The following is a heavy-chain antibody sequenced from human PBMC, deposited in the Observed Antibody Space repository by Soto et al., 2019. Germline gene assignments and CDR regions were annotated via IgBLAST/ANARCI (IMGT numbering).Heavy chain of an antibody. J-gene: IGHJ4*02. V-gene: IGHV3-7*05. CDR2: IKYDDSEK. CDR1: GFSISTYW. CDR3: AAWSRCKWFDY. Sequence: EVQLVESGGDLVQPGGSLRLSCAASGFSISTYWMGWVRQSPRRGLEWVANIKYDDSEKPYADSVEGRFTIARDNAKNTLYLQMSSLRVDDTAVYYCAAWSRCKWFDYWGPGTLVTISS. D-gene: IGHD1-26*01.